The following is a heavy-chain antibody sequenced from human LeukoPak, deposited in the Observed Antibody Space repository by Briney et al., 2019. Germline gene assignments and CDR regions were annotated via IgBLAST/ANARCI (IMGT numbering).Heavy chain of an antibody. CDR3: ARRGYSYGTTFDP. CDR2: IYPGDSDT. D-gene: IGHD5-18*01. J-gene: IGHJ5*02. Sequence: GESLKISCKGSGYTFSNHWIGWVRQMPGKGLEWMGIIYPGDSDTRYSPSFQGQVTISADKSISIAYLQWSSLKASDTAMYYCARRGYSYGTTFDPWGQGTLVTVSS. V-gene: IGHV5-51*01. CDR1: GYTFSNHW.